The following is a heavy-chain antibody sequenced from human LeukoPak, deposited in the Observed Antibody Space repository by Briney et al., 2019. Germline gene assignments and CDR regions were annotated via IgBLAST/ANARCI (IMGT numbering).Heavy chain of an antibody. CDR1: GFTFDDYA. CDR3: AKKMDFWSGLLYYYYYMDV. D-gene: IGHD3-3*01. Sequence: GGSLRLSCAASGFTFDDYAIHWVRQAPGKGLEWVSGISWNSGSIGYADSVKGRFTISRDNSKNTLYLQMNSLRAEDTAVYYCAKKMDFWSGLLYYYYYMDVWGKGTTVTVSS. J-gene: IGHJ6*03. V-gene: IGHV3-9*01. CDR2: ISWNSGSI.